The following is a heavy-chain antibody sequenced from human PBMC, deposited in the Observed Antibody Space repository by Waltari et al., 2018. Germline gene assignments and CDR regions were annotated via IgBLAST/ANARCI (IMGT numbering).Heavy chain of an antibody. CDR3: ARGIASADVDY. Sequence: QVQLHESGPGLVKTSGTLSLTCAISGASISMNHWWSWVRQPPGKGLEWLGEIYHSGTPNYTPSLESRVTRTVDTSKDQFSLQWTSVTAADTAVYYCARGIASADVDYWGQGTLVTVSS. V-gene: IGHV4-4*02. CDR2: IYHSGTP. CDR1: GASISMNHW. D-gene: IGHD6-13*01. J-gene: IGHJ4*02.